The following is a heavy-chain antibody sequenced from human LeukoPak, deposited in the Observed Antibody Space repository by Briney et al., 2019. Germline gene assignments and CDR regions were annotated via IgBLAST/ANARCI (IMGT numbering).Heavy chain of an antibody. J-gene: IGHJ2*01. D-gene: IGHD4-17*01. V-gene: IGHV3-23*01. CDR1: GFTFSSYG. Sequence: PGGSLRLSCAASGFTFSSYGMSWVRQAPGKGLEWVSAISGSGGSTYYADSVKGRFTISRDNSKNTLYLQMNSLRAEDTAVYYCAKVGDYEATGQKNWYFDLWGRGTLVTVSS. CDR2: ISGSGGST. CDR3: AKVGDYEATGQKNWYFDL.